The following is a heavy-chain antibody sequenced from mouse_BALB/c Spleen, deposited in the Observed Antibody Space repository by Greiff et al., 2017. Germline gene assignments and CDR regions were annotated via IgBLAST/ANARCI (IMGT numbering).Heavy chain of an antibody. CDR1: GFNIKDYY. CDR3: ARGTTVVDY. CDR2: IDPENGNT. V-gene: IGHV14-1*02. J-gene: IGHJ4*01. D-gene: IGHD1-1*01. Sequence: VQLQQSGAELVRPGALVKLSCKASGFNIKDYYMHWVKQRPEQGLEWIGWIDPENGNTIYDPKFQGKASITADTSSNTAYLQLSSLTSEDTAVYYCARGTTVVDYWGQGTSVTVSS.